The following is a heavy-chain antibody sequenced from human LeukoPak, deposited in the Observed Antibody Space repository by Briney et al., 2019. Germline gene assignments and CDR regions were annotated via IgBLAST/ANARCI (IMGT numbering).Heavy chain of an antibody. V-gene: IGHV3-30*18. CDR1: GFTFSNYG. CDR3: AKDLRIVGATPYYFEY. Sequence: GGSLRLSCAASGFTFSNYGIYWVRQAPGKGLEWVAVISYDGSGTYYADSVRGRFTVSRDNSKKTLYLQMNSLRPEDAAVYFCAKDLRIVGATPYYFEYWGQGALVTVSS. D-gene: IGHD1-26*01. CDR2: ISYDGSGT. J-gene: IGHJ4*02.